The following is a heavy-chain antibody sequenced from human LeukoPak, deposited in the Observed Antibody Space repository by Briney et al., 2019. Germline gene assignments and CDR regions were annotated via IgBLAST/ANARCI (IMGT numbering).Heavy chain of an antibody. CDR2: IKQDGSEK. CDR3: ARDLFYYGSGSYYNRYFDY. D-gene: IGHD3-10*01. J-gene: IGHJ4*02. Sequence: GGSLRLSCAASGFTFSSYWMSWVRQAPGKGLEWVANIKQDGSEKYYVDSVKGRFTISRDNAKNSLYLQMNSLRAEDTAVYYCARDLFYYGSGSYYNRYFDYWGQGTLVTVSS. CDR1: GFTFSSYW. V-gene: IGHV3-7*01.